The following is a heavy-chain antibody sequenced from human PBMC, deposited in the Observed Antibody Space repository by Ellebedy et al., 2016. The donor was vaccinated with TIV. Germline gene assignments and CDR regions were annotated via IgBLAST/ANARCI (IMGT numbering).Heavy chain of an antibody. V-gene: IGHV3-23*01. Sequence: GGSLRLXXAASGFTFSSYAMSWVRQAPGKGLEWVSAISGSGGSTYYADSVKGRFTISRDNSKNTLYLQMNSLRAEDTAVYYCAKDQRIGIAVAGTIFDYWGQGTLVTVSS. CDR1: GFTFSSYA. J-gene: IGHJ4*02. CDR3: AKDQRIGIAVAGTIFDY. CDR2: ISGSGGST. D-gene: IGHD6-19*01.